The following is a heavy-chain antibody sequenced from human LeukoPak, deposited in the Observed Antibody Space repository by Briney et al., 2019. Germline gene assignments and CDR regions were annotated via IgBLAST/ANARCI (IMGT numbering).Heavy chain of an antibody. CDR1: GGSISGYY. CDR3: ARDRGSGWYSGFDY. CDR2: IYYSGST. Sequence: SETLSLTCTVSGGSISGYYWSWIRQPPGKGLEWIGYIYYSGSTYYNPSLKSRVTISVDTSKNQFSLKLSSVTAADTAVYYCARDRGSGWYSGFDYWGQGTLVTVSS. D-gene: IGHD6-19*01. V-gene: IGHV4-59*12. J-gene: IGHJ4*02.